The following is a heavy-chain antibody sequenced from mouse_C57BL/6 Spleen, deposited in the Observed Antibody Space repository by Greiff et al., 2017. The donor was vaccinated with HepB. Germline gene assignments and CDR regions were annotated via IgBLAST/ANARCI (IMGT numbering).Heavy chain of an antibody. V-gene: IGHV2-4*01. CDR3: AKAGTRGYFDY. CDR1: GFSLTSYG. Sequence: VQVVESGPGLVQPSQSLSITCTVSGFSLTSYGVHWVRQPPGKGLEWLGVIWSGGSTDYNAAFISRLSISKDNSKSQVFFKMNSLQADDTAIYYCAKAGTRGYFDYWGQGTTLTVSS. CDR2: IWSGGST. J-gene: IGHJ2*01. D-gene: IGHD4-1*01.